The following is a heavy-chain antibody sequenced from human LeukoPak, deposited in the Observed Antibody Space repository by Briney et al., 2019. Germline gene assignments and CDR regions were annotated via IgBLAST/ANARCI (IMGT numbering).Heavy chain of an antibody. CDR3: ASNGGIAVAGYDAFDI. CDR1: GGYISSYY. D-gene: IGHD6-19*01. J-gene: IGHJ3*02. Sequence: PSETLSLTCTVSGGYISSYYWSWIRQPPGKGLEWIGYIYYSGSTNYNPSLKSRVTISVDTSKNHFSLKRSSVTAADTAVYYCASNGGIAVAGYDAFDIWGQGTMVTVSS. V-gene: IGHV4-59*01. CDR2: IYYSGST.